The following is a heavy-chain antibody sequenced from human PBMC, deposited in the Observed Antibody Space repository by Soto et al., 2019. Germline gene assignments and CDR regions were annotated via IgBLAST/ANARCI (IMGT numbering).Heavy chain of an antibody. D-gene: IGHD7-27*01. V-gene: IGHV4-59*11. Sequence: QVQLQESGPGLVKPSETLSLTCTVSGGSISNHYWSWIRQPPGKGLEWIGYIYYNGNTNYNPSLKSRVTMSVDTSTNQISLKFSSVTAADTAVYYCTRANWDSEYWGQGTLVTVSS. CDR2: IYYNGNT. CDR3: TRANWDSEY. CDR1: GGSISNHY. J-gene: IGHJ4*02.